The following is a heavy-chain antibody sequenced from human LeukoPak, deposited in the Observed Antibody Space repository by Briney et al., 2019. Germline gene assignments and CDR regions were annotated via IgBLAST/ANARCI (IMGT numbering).Heavy chain of an antibody. CDR2: IWIDGGT. J-gene: IGHJ3*01. Sequence: KTSETLSLTCTVSGGSISSSSYYWSWIRQPAGKRLEWIGRIWIDGGTSYKPSLKSRVTISIDTSKNQFSLRLSSVTAADTAIYYCARLRLRYKSNGASTSYEVVDVWGQGTVVTVSS. V-gene: IGHV4-61*02. D-gene: IGHD2-8*01. CDR1: GGSISSSSYY. CDR3: ARLRLRYKSNGASTSYEVVDV.